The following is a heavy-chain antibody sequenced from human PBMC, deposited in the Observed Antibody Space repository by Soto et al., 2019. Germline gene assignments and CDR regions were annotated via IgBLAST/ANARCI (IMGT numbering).Heavy chain of an antibody. J-gene: IGHJ4*02. CDR1: GFTFSSYG. Sequence: QVQLVESGGGVVQPGRSLRLSCAASGFTFSSYGMHWVRQAPGKGLEWVAVISYDGSNKYYADSVKGRFTISRDNSKNTLYLQMNSVSAEDTAVYYCAKGRKYCRGGSCYSLWYWGEGTLVSVSS. CDR3: AKGRKYCRGGSCYSLWY. V-gene: IGHV3-30*18. D-gene: IGHD2-15*01. CDR2: ISYDGSNK.